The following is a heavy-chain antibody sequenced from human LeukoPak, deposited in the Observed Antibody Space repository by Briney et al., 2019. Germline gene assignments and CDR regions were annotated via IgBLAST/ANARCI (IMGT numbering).Heavy chain of an antibody. CDR3: ASLDCTNGVCLDYFDY. V-gene: IGHV1-2*02. D-gene: IGHD2-8*01. J-gene: IGHJ4*02. Sequence: GASVKVSCKASGYTFTGYYMHWVRQAPGQGLEWMGWINPNSGGTNCAQKFQGRVTMTRDTSISTAYMELSRLRSDDTAVYYCASLDCTNGVCLDYFDYWGQGTLVTVSS. CDR1: GYTFTGYY. CDR2: INPNSGGT.